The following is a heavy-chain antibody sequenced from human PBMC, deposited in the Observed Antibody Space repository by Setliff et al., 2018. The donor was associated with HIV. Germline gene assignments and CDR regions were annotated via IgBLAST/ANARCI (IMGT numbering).Heavy chain of an antibody. V-gene: IGHV4-31*03. CDR1: GDSINSGNYY. J-gene: IGHJ4*02. CDR2: IYHSGST. CDR3: ATSPAGEILGSRPFYFDY. D-gene: IGHD3-10*01. Sequence: SETLSLTCTVSGDSINSGNYYWSWIRQHPGKGLEWIGYIYHSGSTYYSPSLKSRVTISEDTSKNQFSLKMRSVTAADTAVYYCATSPAGEILGSRPFYFDYWGQGTLVTVSS.